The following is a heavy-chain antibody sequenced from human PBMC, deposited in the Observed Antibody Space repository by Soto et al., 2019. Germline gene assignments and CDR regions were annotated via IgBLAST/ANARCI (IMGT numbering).Heavy chain of an antibody. CDR1: GGTFSSYA. J-gene: IGHJ6*02. CDR2: IIPIFGTA. D-gene: IGHD3-22*01. V-gene: IGHV1-69*01. CDR3: ERPEPYFDTSHRGFGAMDV. Sequence: QVQLVQSGAEVKKPGSSVKVSCRASGGTFSSYAISWVRQAPGQGLEWMGGIIPIFGTANYAQRFRGRVTISADEPTGTAYMELTSLRSEDTAMYYCERPEPYFDTSHRGFGAMDVWGQGAAVSVAS.